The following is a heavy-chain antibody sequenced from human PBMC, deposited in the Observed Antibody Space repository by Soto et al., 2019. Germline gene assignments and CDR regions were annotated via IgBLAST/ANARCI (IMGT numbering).Heavy chain of an antibody. CDR1: GFTVSGND. D-gene: IGHD6-19*01. V-gene: IGHV3-11*01. CDR3: ARHHSSGWPYFHS. J-gene: IGHJ4*02. Sequence: QLQLLESGGDLVKPGGSLRLSCAASGFTVSGNDLSWIRQAPGKGLEWVSSIGSSGRAIYYADSVKGRFTISRDNTKDSLYLHLSSLRAEDTATYYCARHHSSGWPYFHSWGQGTLVTVSS. CDR2: IGSSGRAI.